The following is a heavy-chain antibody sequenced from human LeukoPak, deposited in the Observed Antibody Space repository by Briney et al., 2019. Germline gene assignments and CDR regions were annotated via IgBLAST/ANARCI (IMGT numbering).Heavy chain of an antibody. CDR3: TTDYVWGSYEVY. Sequence: GGSLRLSCAASGFTFSNYAMHWVRQAPGKGLEWVAVISNDGSKKSYADSVKGRFTISRHDSKNTLYLQMNSLKTEDTGIYYCTTDYVWGSYEVYWGQGTLVTVSS. CDR1: GFTFSNYA. CDR2: ISNDGSKK. J-gene: IGHJ4*02. V-gene: IGHV3-30*04. D-gene: IGHD3-16*01.